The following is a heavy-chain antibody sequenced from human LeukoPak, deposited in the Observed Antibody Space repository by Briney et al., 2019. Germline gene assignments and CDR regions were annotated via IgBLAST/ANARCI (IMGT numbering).Heavy chain of an antibody. J-gene: IGHJ6*03. CDR1: GYTFTSYD. Sequence: ASVKVSCKASGYTFTSYDINWVRQATGQGLEWMGWMNPNSGNTGYAQKFQGRVTMTRNTSISTAYMELSSLRSEDTAVYYCARFDLQNYYMDVWGKGTTVTASS. D-gene: IGHD3-9*01. CDR2: MNPNSGNT. CDR3: ARFDLQNYYMDV. V-gene: IGHV1-8*01.